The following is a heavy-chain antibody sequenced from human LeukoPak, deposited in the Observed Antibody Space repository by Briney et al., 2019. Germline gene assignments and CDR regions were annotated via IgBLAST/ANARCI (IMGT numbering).Heavy chain of an antibody. CDR2: ISGSGGST. CDR3: ARDLVIGPIGYGSGSDAFDI. Sequence: GGSLRLSCAASGFTFSSYAMSWVRQAPGKGLEWVSAISGSGGSTYYADSVRGRFTISRDNSKNTLYLQMNSLRAEDTAVYYCARDLVIGPIGYGSGSDAFDIWGQGTMVTVSS. D-gene: IGHD3-10*01. V-gene: IGHV3-23*01. J-gene: IGHJ3*02. CDR1: GFTFSSYA.